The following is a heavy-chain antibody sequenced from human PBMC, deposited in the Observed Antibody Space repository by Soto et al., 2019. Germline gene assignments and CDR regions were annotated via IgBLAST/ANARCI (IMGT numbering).Heavy chain of an antibody. D-gene: IGHD1-1*01. Sequence: DVQLVESGGGLIQPGESLRLSCAAFGFTISGKKYVAWVRQARGKGLEWVSALSDLDASFYAASLKGRFTTSSDSSKTTVYLKMNALSPDDTAGYYCATWHEREHAYDVWGQGTTVTVSS. CDR2: LSDLDAS. CDR3: ATWHEREHAYDV. J-gene: IGHJ3*01. V-gene: IGHV3-53*01. CDR1: GFTISGKKY.